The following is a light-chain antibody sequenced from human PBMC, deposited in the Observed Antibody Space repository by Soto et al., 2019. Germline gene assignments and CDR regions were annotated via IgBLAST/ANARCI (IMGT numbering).Light chain of an antibody. Sequence: EIVLTQSPGTLSLSPGERATLSCRASQSVSSSYLAWYQQKPGQAPMLIFDGTSTRATAVPDRFSGSGSGTDFTLTISSLEPEDVAVYYCQKYGSSPWTFGQGTKVEIK. J-gene: IGKJ1*01. V-gene: IGKV3-20*01. CDR1: QSVSSSY. CDR3: QKYGSSPWT. CDR2: GTS.